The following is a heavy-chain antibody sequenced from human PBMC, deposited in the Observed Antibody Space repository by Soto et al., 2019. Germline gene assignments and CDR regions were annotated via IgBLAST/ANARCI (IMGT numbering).Heavy chain of an antibody. CDR1: GGSFSGYY. CDR3: ARSPAYGDYANLDT. Sequence: PSETLSLTCAVYGGSFSGYYLSWIRQPPGKGLEWIGEINHSGSTNYNPSLKSRVTISVDTSKNQFSLKLSSVTAADTAVYYCARSPAYGDYANLDTWGQGTLVTVYS. J-gene: IGHJ5*02. V-gene: IGHV4-34*01. D-gene: IGHD4-17*01. CDR2: INHSGST.